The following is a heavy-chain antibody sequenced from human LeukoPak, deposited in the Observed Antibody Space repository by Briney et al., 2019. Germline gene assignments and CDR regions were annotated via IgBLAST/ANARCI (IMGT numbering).Heavy chain of an antibody. Sequence: GGSLRLSCAASGFTFDDYGMSWVRQAPGKGLEYVSVISSNGGSTYYADSVKDRFTISRDNAKNTLYLQMNSLRAEDTAVYYCAREGDYDPFEYWGQGTLVTVSS. CDR2: ISSNGGST. D-gene: IGHD4-17*01. J-gene: IGHJ4*02. CDR3: AREGDYDPFEY. CDR1: GFTFDDYG. V-gene: IGHV3-64*04.